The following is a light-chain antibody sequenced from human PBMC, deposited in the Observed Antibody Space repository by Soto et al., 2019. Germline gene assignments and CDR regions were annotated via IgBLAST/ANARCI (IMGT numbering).Light chain of an antibody. CDR2: DVS. CDR3: RSYTSSSTVV. J-gene: IGLJ2*01. CDR1: SSDVGGYNY. V-gene: IGLV2-14*01. Sequence: QSALTQPASVSGSPGQSITISCTGTSSDVGGYNYVSWYQQHPGKAPKFMIYDVSNRPSGVSNRFSGSKSGNTASLTISGLQAEDEGDYYCRSYTSSSTVVFGGGTKLTVL.